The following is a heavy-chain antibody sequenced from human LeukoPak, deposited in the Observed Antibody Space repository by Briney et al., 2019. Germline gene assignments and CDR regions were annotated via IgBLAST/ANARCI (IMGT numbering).Heavy chain of an antibody. Sequence: SETLSLTCTVSGGSISSYYWSWVRQPPGKGLEWIGSIHYSGSTNYNPSLKSRVTISVDTSKNQFSLRLSSVTAADTAVYYCAGHGNYLGSGTYDYWGQGTLVTVSS. CDR1: GGSISSYY. CDR2: IHYSGST. CDR3: AGHGNYLGSGTYDY. D-gene: IGHD3-10*01. J-gene: IGHJ4*02. V-gene: IGHV4-59*08.